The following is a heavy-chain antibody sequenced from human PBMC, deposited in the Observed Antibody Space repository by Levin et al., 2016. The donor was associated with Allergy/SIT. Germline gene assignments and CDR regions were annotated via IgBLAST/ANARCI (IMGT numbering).Heavy chain of an antibody. V-gene: IGHV4-4*01. Sequence: GSLRLSCAASGFSFSETWMSWVRQAPGKGLEWIGRVYGTGATNYKPSLKSRVSIRADISTNQFSLSLTSVTAADTAIYFCASTPFFGFTYYFDYWGQGALVAVST. J-gene: IGHJ4*02. D-gene: IGHD2-15*01. CDR3: ASTPFFGFTYYFDY. CDR2: VYGTGAT. CDR1: GFSFSETW.